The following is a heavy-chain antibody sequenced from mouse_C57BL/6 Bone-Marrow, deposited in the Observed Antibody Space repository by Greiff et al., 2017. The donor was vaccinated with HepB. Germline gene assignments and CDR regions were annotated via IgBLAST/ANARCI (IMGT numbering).Heavy chain of an antibody. CDR2: IYPGDGDT. CDR3: TSRSKDYYVGAMDY. CDR1: GYAFSSSW. D-gene: IGHD1-1*01. V-gene: IGHV1-82*01. J-gene: IGHJ4*01. Sequence: QVQLKESGPELVKPGASVKISCKASGYAFSSSWMNWVKQRPGKGLEWIGRIYPGDGDTNYNGKFKDKATLTADKSSSTAYMQLSSQTAEDSAVYFCTSRSKDYYVGAMDYWGQGTSVTVSS.